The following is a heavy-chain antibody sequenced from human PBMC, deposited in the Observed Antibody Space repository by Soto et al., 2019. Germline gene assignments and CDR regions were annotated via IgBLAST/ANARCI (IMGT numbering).Heavy chain of an antibody. J-gene: IGHJ3*02. D-gene: IGHD5-12*01. CDR1: GSTFSSFG. CDR2: IWYDGSNK. CDR3: ARAPWVVATIGAFDI. V-gene: IGHV3-33*01. Sequence: SLRLSCAASGSTFSSFGMYWVRQAPGKGLEWVALIWYDGSNKDYADSVKGRFTISRDNSKNTLYLQMNSLRAEDTAVYYCARAPWVVATIGAFDIWGQGTMVTVSS.